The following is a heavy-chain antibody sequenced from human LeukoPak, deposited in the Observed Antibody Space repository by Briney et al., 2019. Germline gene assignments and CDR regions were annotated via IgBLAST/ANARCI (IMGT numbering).Heavy chain of an antibody. CDR1: GFTFSSHA. Sequence: PGGSLRLSCAASGFTFSSHAMTSVRQTPGEGLEWLSSLNESGETTDYADSVKGRFTISRDNSKNTLILQINNLRDDDTDVYSCAKQSLVGGWGQGALVIVSS. D-gene: IGHD2-15*01. J-gene: IGHJ4*02. CDR3: AKQSLVGG. CDR2: LNESGETT. V-gene: IGHV3-23*01.